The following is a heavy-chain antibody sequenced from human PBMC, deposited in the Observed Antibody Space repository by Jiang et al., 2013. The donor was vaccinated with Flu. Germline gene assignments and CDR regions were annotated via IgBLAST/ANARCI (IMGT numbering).Heavy chain of an antibody. J-gene: IGHJ4*02. V-gene: IGHV4-4*02. Sequence: KSRVTISVDKSKNQFSLKLSSVTAADTAVYYCARSVAAAQYDYWGQGTLVTVSS. D-gene: IGHD6-13*01. CDR3: ARSVAAAQYDY.